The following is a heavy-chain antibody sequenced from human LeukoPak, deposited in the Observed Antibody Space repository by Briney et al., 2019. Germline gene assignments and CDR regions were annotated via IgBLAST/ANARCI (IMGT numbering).Heavy chain of an antibody. CDR3: ARDPGGDCQFDY. CDR1: GFTFDDYG. J-gene: IGHJ4*02. CDR2: INWNGGST. Sequence: PPGGSLRLSCAASGFTFDDYGMTWVRQAPGKGLEWVSGINWNGGSTGYADSVKGRFTISRDNAKNSLYLQMNSLRAEDTAVYYCARDPGGDCQFDYWGQGTLVTVSS. V-gene: IGHV3-20*04. D-gene: IGHD2-21*02.